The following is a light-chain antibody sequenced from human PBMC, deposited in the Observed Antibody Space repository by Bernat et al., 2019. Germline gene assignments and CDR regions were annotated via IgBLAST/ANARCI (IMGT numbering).Light chain of an antibody. CDR2: END. J-gene: IGLJ1*01. Sequence: QSVLTQPPSVSAAPGQKVTISCSGSSSNIGNNYVSWYQQLPGTAPKLLIYENDKRPSGIPDRFSGSQSGTSATLGITGLQTGDEGDYYCLTWDRSLRAHVFGPGTKVTVL. V-gene: IGLV1-51*02. CDR3: LTWDRSLRAHV. CDR1: SSNIGNNY.